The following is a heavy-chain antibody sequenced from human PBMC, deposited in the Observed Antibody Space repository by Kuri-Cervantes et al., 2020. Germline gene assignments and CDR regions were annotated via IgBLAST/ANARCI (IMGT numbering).Heavy chain of an antibody. J-gene: IGHJ6*02. CDR2: IIPIFGTA. D-gene: IGHD3-10*01. Sequence: SVKVSCKASGGTFSSYAISWVRQAPGQGLEWMGGIIPIFGTANYAQKFQGRVTITADESTSTAYMELSSLRSEDTAVYYCARMRTMVRLRREHYYYGMDVWGQGTTVTVSS. CDR1: GGTFSSYA. V-gene: IGHV1-69*13. CDR3: ARMRTMVRLRREHYYYGMDV.